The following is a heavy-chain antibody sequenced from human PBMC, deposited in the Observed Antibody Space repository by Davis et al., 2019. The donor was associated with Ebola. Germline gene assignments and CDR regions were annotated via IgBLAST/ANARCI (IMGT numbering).Heavy chain of an antibody. CDR3: ARVGYYYDSSGYHAGGMDV. Sequence: SETLSLTCAVSGGSISSSNWWSWIRQPPGKGLEWIGYIYYSGSTNYNPSLKSRVTISVDTSKNQFSLKLSSVTAADTAVYYCARVGYYYDSSGYHAGGMDVWGKGTTVTVSS. CDR1: GGSISSSNW. D-gene: IGHD3-22*01. V-gene: IGHV4-61*01. J-gene: IGHJ6*04. CDR2: IYYSGST.